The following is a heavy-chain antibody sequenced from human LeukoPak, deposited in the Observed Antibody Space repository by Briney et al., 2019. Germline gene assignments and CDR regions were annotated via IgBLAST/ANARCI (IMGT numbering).Heavy chain of an antibody. CDR1: GGTFSSYA. Sequence: VASVKVSCKASGGTFSSYAISWVRQAPGQGLEWMGGIIPIFGTANYAQKFQGRVTITTDESTSTAYMELSSLRSEDTAVYYCARVNLSHTLDYDFWSGYAEDWGQGTLVTVSS. CDR3: ARVNLSHTLDYDFWSGYAED. V-gene: IGHV1-69*05. CDR2: IIPIFGTA. D-gene: IGHD3-3*01. J-gene: IGHJ4*02.